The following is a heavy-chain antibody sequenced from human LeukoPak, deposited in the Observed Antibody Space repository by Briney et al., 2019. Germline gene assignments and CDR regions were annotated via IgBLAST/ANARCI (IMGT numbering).Heavy chain of an antibody. V-gene: IGHV1-46*01. D-gene: IGHD6-13*01. CDR3: ARYSSSWYSRPGWFDP. CDR2: INPSGGST. J-gene: IGHJ5*02. CDR1: GYTFTSYY. Sequence: PKASVKVSCKASGYTFTSYYMHWVRQAPGQGLEWMGIINPSGGSTSYAQKFQGRVTMTRDTSTSTVYMELSSLRSEDTAVYYCARYSSSWYSRPGWFDPWGQGTLVTVSS.